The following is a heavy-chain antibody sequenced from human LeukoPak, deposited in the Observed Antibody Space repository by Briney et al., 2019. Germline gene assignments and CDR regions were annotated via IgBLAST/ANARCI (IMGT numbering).Heavy chain of an antibody. CDR1: GFTFNDYA. V-gene: IGHV3-30*04. J-gene: IGHJ4*02. CDR2: ISRDGTNK. Sequence: GGSLRLSCAASGFTFNDYAMHWVRHAPGKGVEWVAVISRDGTNKYYAESVRGRFTISRDNSRNTLYLYMNSLRDADTAVYSSALIVIGVLYYFDNWGQGTLVTVSS. CDR3: ALIVIGVLYYFDN. D-gene: IGHD2/OR15-2a*01.